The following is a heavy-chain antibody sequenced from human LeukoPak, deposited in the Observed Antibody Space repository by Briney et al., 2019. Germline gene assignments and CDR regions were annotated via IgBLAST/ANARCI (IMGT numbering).Heavy chain of an antibody. D-gene: IGHD6-19*01. V-gene: IGHV6-1*01. CDR3: ARDKQWLVAGGLNWFDP. J-gene: IGHJ5*02. Sequence: SQTLSLTCAISGDSVSSNSAAWNWIRQSPSRGLEWLGRTCYRSKWYNDYAVSVKSRITINPDTSKNQFSLQLNSVTPEDTAVYYCARDKQWLVAGGLNWFDPWGQGTLVTVSS. CDR2: TCYRSKWYN. CDR1: GDSVSSNSAA.